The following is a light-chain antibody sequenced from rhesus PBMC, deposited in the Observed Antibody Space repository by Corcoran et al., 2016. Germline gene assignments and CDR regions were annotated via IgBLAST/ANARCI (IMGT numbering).Light chain of an antibody. Sequence: DIQMTQSPSSLSASVGDRVTITCQASQGISNWLAWYQQKPGKAPKLLIYAASNLQSGVPSRFSGTGSGTDFTLTISILQPEDFATYYCQQHNSHPPSFGQGTKVEIK. CDR2: AAS. CDR1: QGISNW. CDR3: QQHNSHPPS. J-gene: IGKJ2*01. V-gene: IGKV1-33*02.